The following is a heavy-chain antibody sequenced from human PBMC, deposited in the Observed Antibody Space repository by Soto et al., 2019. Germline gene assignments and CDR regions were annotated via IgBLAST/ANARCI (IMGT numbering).Heavy chain of an antibody. CDR2: ISWNSGNI. D-gene: IGHD2-2*01. CDR3: TKGASTSCFSAFDL. J-gene: IGHJ3*01. Sequence: EVQLVESGGGVVQPGRSLRLSCSASGFTFDDYAMNWVRQAPGKGLEWVSSISWNSGNIGYADSVRGRFTISRDNAKTSLHLQMNCLRAEDTALYYGTKGASTSCFSAFDLWGQGTMVTVSS. CDR1: GFTFDDYA. V-gene: IGHV3-9*01.